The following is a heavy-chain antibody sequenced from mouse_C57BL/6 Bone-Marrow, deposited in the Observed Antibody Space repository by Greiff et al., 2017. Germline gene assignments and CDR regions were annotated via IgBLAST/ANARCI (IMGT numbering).Heavy chain of an antibody. CDR2: ISPCGSYT. CDR3: ARDEYDSSRDCDV. V-gene: IGHV5-4*01. J-gene: IGHJ1*03. Sequence: EVQLQQPGGGLVKPGCSLKLSCAASGFTFSSYAMSWVRQTPEQRLEWVATISPCGSYTYYPHNFKGRCTISRDKAKNKLYMQMRHLKSEDTAMYYGARDEYDSSRDCDVWGTGTTVTVSS. D-gene: IGHD1-1*01. CDR1: GFTFSSYA.